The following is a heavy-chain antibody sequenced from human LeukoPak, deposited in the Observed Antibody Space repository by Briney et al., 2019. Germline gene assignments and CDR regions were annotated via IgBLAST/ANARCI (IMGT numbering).Heavy chain of an antibody. CDR3: ARVRGYCTNGVCYTGGYYYMDV. J-gene: IGHJ6*03. Sequence: SAKVSCKASGGTFSSYAISWVRQAPGQGLEWMRRIIPIFGTANYAQKFEGRVTITTDESTSTAYMELSSLRSEDTAVYYCARVRGYCTNGVCYTGGYYYMDVWGKGTTVTVSS. V-gene: IGHV1-69*05. D-gene: IGHD2-8*01. CDR1: GGTFSSYA. CDR2: IIPIFGTA.